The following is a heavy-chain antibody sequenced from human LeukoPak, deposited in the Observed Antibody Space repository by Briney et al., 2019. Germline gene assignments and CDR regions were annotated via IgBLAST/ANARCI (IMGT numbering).Heavy chain of an antibody. J-gene: IGHJ4*02. Sequence: ASVKDSCPASGYTFASYYMHWVRPAPGQGLEWMGIINPSGGSTSYAKKFQGRVILTRDTSTSTVYMELSSLRSDDTAVYYCARPVVVTAEFDYWGQGTLVTVSS. CDR1: GYTFASYY. CDR3: ARPVVVTAEFDY. V-gene: IGHV1-46*01. D-gene: IGHD2-21*02. CDR2: INPSGGST.